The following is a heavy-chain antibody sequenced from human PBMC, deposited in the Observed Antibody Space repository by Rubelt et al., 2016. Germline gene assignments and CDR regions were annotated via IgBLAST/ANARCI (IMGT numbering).Heavy chain of an antibody. CDR1: GFTFSYHS. CDR2: ISKSSTYI. V-gene: IGHV3-21*01. J-gene: IGHJ3*01. CDR3: AREDYYDSVGTDHDAFNV. D-gene: IGHD3-22*01. Sequence: EVQLVESGGGLVQPGGSLRLSCAASGFTFSYHSMNWVRQAPGKGLEWVSSISKSSTYIHYADSVKGRFTISRDNAKNSLYLQMNSLRAEDTAVYFCAREDYYDSVGTDHDAFNVWGQGTMVTVSS.